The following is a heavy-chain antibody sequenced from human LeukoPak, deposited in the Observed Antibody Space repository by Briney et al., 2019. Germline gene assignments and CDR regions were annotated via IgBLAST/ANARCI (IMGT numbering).Heavy chain of an antibody. CDR1: GFTFSNAW. CDR2: IKSKTDGGTT. D-gene: IGHD6-13*01. J-gene: IGHJ4*02. CDR3: TTKYTSSWSPTN. V-gene: IGHV3-15*01. Sequence: GGSLRLSCAASGFTFSNAWMTWVRQAPGKGLEWVGRIKSKTDGGTTDYAALVKGRFTISRDDSKNTLYLQMNSLKNEDTAVYYCTTKYTSSWSPTNWGQGTLVTVSS.